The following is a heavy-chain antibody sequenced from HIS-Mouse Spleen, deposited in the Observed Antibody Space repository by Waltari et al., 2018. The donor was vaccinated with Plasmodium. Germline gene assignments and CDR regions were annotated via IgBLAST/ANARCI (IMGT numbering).Heavy chain of an antibody. D-gene: IGHD1-26*01. V-gene: IGHV1-18*01. CDR2: ISAYNGNT. Sequence: QVQLVQSGAEVKKPGASVKVSCKASGYPFTSYGISWVRQAPGQGLEWMGWISAYNGNTNYAQKLQGRVTMTTDTSTSTAYMELRSLRLLPWVHGHFDYWGQGTLVTVSS. J-gene: IGHJ4*02. CDR1: GYPFTSYG. CDR3: DY.